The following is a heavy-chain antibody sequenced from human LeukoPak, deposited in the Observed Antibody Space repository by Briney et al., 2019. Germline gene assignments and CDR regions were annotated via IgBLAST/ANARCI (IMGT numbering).Heavy chain of an antibody. V-gene: IGHV3-30-3*01. Sequence: RPGRSLRLSCAASGFTFSSYAMHWVRQAPGKGLEWVAVISYDGSNKYYADSVKGRFTISRDSSKNTLYLQMNSLRAEDTAVYYCARDSFLVAAAGTGNLDYWGQGTLVTVSS. CDR1: GFTFSSYA. J-gene: IGHJ4*02. CDR3: ARDSFLVAAAGTGNLDY. CDR2: ISYDGSNK. D-gene: IGHD6-13*01.